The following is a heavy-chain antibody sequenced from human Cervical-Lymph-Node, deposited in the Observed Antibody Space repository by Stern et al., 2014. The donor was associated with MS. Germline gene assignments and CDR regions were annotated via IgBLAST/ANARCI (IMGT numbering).Heavy chain of an antibody. CDR2: LYYSGSN. V-gene: IGHV4-59*01. Sequence: VQLVESGPGLVKPSETLSLMCSVSSGFIGNNYWSWIRQPPGKGLEWIGHLYYSGSNYYTPSLKSRFTISLDTSKNQLSLRLSSVTAADTAVYYCARAGPYDYIWGNFRHRAFYFDSWGQGALVTVSS. J-gene: IGHJ4*02. CDR1: SGFIGNNY. CDR3: ARAGPYDYIWGNFRHRAFYFDS. D-gene: IGHD3-16*02.